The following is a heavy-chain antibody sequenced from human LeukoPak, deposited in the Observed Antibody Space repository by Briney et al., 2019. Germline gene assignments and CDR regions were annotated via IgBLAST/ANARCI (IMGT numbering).Heavy chain of an antibody. CDR2: MSAYNRNT. D-gene: IGHD3-10*01. CDR1: GYTFTSYG. J-gene: IGHJ4*02. Sequence: GASVKVACKASGYTFTSYGISGVGQAPGQGSEWMGWMSAYNRNTNYSQKLQCRVTMTTDTSTSTAYMELRSLRSDDTAVYYCARALGMGSGSSLGYWGQGTLVTVPS. CDR3: ARALGMGSGSSLGY. V-gene: IGHV1-18*01.